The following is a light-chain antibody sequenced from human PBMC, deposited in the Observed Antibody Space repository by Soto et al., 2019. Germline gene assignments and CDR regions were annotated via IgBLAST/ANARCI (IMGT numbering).Light chain of an antibody. CDR2: GAS. CDR1: QPIGSY. V-gene: IGKV1-39*01. J-gene: IGKJ4*01. CDR3: QQSSSIP. Sequence: DIQMTQSPSSLSASVGNRVTITCRASQPIGSYLNWYRQKPGKAPEVLIYGASNLQDGVPSRFSGSGSGTDITLTIDSLQPEDFATYFCQQSSSIPFGAGTKVEI.